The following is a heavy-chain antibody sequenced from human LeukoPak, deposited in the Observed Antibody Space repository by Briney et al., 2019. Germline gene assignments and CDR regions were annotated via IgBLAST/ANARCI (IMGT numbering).Heavy chain of an antibody. CDR3: ARGVISGSDGYYYYYMDV. V-gene: IGHV1-2*02. D-gene: IGHD3-10*01. CDR1: GYTFTSYY. CDR2: INPNSGGT. J-gene: IGHJ6*03. Sequence: ASVKVSCKASGYTFTSYYMHWVRQAPGQGLEWMGWINPNSGGTNYAQKFQGRVTMTRDTSISTAYMELSRLRSDDTAVYYCARGVISGSDGYYYYYMDVWGKGTTVTVSS.